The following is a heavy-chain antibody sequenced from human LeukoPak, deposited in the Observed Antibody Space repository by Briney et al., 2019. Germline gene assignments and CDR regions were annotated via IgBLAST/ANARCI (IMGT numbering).Heavy chain of an antibody. CDR2: INHSGST. J-gene: IGHJ4*02. CDR1: GGSFSGYY. Sequence: PSETLSLTCAVYGGSFSGYYWSWIRQPPGKGLEWIGEINHSGSTNYNPSLKSRVTISVDTSKNQFSLKLSSVTAADTAVYYCARDPPVAAYYDILTETPPQQPTDDYWGQGTLVTVSS. V-gene: IGHV4-34*01. CDR3: ARDPPVAAYYDILTETPPQQPTDDY. D-gene: IGHD3-9*01.